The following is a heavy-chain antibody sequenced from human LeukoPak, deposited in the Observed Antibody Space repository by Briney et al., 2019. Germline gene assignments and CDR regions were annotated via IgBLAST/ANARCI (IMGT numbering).Heavy chain of an antibody. J-gene: IGHJ4*02. D-gene: IGHD6-19*01. Sequence: GASVKVSCKASGGTFSSYAISWVRQAPGQGLEWMGGIIPIIGTANYAQKFQGRVTITADESTSTAYMELSSLRSEDTAVYYCATGWYSSGWSLDYWGQGTLVTVSS. CDR3: ATGWYSSGWSLDY. V-gene: IGHV1-69*13. CDR2: IIPIIGTA. CDR1: GGTFSSYA.